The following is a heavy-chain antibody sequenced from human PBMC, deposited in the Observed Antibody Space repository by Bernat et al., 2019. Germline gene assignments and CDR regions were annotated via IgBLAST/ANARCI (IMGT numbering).Heavy chain of an antibody. CDR1: GYTFTGYY. J-gene: IGHJ5*02. V-gene: IGHV1-2*02. CDR3: ARESEMATTVGWFDP. D-gene: IGHD5-24*01. CDR2: INPNSGGT. Sequence: QVQLVQSGAEVKKPGASVKVSCKASGYTFTGYYMHWVRQAPGQGLEWMGWINPNSGGTNYAQKFQGRLTMTRDTSISTAYMELSRLRSDDTAVYYCARESEMATTVGWFDPWGQGTLVTVSS.